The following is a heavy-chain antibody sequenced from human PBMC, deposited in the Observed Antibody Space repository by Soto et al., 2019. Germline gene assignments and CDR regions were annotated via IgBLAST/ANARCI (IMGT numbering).Heavy chain of an antibody. CDR2: INAGNGIT. J-gene: IGHJ4*02. V-gene: IGHV1-3*01. CDR3: ARGRPGSYHSGLDY. Sequence: QVPLVQSGAEMKAPGASVKVSCKASGYIFTSHALHWVRQAPGQRLEWMGWINAGNGITKYSEKMKGRVTITGDTSASSVHMELRSLQFEDTAIYFCARGRPGSYHSGLDYWGQGTLVTVSS. CDR1: GYIFTSHA. D-gene: IGHD3-10*01.